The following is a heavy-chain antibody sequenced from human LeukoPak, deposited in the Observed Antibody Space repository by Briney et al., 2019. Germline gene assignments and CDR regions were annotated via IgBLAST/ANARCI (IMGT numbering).Heavy chain of an antibody. V-gene: IGHV3-74*01. Sequence: GGSLRLSCAASGFTFSNYWMHWVRQAPGKGLVWFSRINSDGSNTSYADSVKGRFTISRDNAKNTLYLQMNSLRAEDTAVYYCASPTYDSDRRRLGYWGQGTLVTVSS. J-gene: IGHJ4*02. CDR3: ASPTYDSDRRRLGY. D-gene: IGHD2-15*01. CDR2: INSDGSNT. CDR1: GFTFSNYW.